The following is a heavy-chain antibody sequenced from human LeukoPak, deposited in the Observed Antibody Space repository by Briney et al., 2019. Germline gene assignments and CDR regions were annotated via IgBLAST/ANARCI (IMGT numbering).Heavy chain of an antibody. V-gene: IGHV4-31*03. CDR2: IYYSGST. D-gene: IGHD6-6*01. Sequence: KASETLSLTCTVSGGSISSGGYYWSWIRQHPGEGLEWIGYIYYSGSTYYNPSLKSRVTISVDTSKNQFSLKLSSVTAADTAVYYCASSFRSKVAARPDYFDYWGQGTLVTVSS. J-gene: IGHJ4*02. CDR3: ASSFRSKVAARPDYFDY. CDR1: GGSISSGGYY.